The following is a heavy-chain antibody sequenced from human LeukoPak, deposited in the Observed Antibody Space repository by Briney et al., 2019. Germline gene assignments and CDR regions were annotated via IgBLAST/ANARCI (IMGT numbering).Heavy chain of an antibody. Sequence: GASVKVSCKASGYTFTGYYMLWVRQAPGQGLEWMGWINPNSGGTNYAQKFQGRVTMTRDTSISTVYMELSSLRSDDTAVYYCAREYTYGQGVDYWGQGTLVTVSS. V-gene: IGHV1-2*02. CDR2: INPNSGGT. D-gene: IGHD5-18*01. CDR3: AREYTYGQGVDY. CDR1: GYTFTGYY. J-gene: IGHJ4*02.